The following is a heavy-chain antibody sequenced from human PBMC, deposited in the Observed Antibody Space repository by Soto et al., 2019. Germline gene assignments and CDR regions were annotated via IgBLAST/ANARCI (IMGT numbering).Heavy chain of an antibody. Sequence: SQPLSLTCAISGYSFSRNNAAWNWIRHSPSRGLEWLGRTYYRSNWNRDYAVSMRGRITINPDTSKNQFSLQLNSVTPEDTAVYYCARGVAGSGFDYWVQGNRVTVS. CDR1: GYSFSRNNAA. CDR2: TYYRSNWNR. CDR3: ARGVAGSGFDY. J-gene: IGHJ4*02. V-gene: IGHV6-1*01. D-gene: IGHD1-26*01.